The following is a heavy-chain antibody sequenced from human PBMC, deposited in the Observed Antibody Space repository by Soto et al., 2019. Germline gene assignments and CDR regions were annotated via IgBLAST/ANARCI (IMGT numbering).Heavy chain of an antibody. V-gene: IGHV4-39*01. CDR2: IYYSGST. J-gene: IGHJ5*02. CDR3: ARTYYDFWSGDKWSDP. CDR1: CGSISSSSYY. D-gene: IGHD3-3*01. Sequence: PSETLSLTCTVSCGSISSSSYYWGWLRQPPGKGLEWIGSIYYSGSTYYNQSLKSRVTISVDTSKNQFSLKLSSVTAADTAVYYCARTYYDFWSGDKWSDPWGQGTLVTVCS.